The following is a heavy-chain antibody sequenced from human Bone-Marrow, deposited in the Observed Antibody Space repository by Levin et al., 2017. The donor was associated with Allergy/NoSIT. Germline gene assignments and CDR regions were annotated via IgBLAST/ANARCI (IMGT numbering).Heavy chain of an antibody. CDR3: ATDHHYGY. V-gene: IGHV3-74*01. Sequence: GGSLRLSCAASGFTFSNCRMHWVRQAPGKGLVWVSRINSAGSSTRYADFVKGRFTISRDNAKNKLYLQMSSLRAEDTAVYYCATDHHYGYWGQGSLVTVSS. CDR2: INSAGSST. D-gene: IGHD3-16*01. CDR1: GFTFSNCR. J-gene: IGHJ4*02.